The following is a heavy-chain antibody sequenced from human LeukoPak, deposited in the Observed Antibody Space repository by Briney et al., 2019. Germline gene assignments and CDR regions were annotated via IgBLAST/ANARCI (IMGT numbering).Heavy chain of an antibody. V-gene: IGHV4-34*01. Sequence: SETLSLTCAVYGGSFSGYYWSWIRQPPGKGLEWIGEINHSGSTNYNPSPKSRVTISADTSKNQFSLKLSSVTAADTAVYYCARETTVTTGAFDIWGQGTMVTVSS. CDR3: ARETTVTTGAFDI. J-gene: IGHJ3*02. CDR2: INHSGST. D-gene: IGHD4-17*01. CDR1: GGSFSGYY.